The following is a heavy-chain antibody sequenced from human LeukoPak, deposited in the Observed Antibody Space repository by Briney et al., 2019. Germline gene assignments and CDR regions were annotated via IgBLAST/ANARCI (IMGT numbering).Heavy chain of an antibody. J-gene: IGHJ2*01. V-gene: IGHV3-23*01. CDR3: AKDWASGSRPFDL. Sequence: GGSLRLSCAASGFTFSAPPMHWVRQASGKGLEWVSAISGSGGSTYYADSVKGRFTISRDNSKNTLYLQMNSLRAEDTAVYYCAKDWASGSRPFDLWGRGTLVTVSS. CDR2: ISGSGGST. D-gene: IGHD1-26*01. CDR1: GFTFSAPP.